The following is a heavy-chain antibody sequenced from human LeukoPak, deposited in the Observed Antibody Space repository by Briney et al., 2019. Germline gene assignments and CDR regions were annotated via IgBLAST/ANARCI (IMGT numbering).Heavy chain of an antibody. J-gene: IGHJ4*02. CDR1: GYTFTSYA. CDR3: ARDVMGLATDY. D-gene: IGHD6-19*01. V-gene: IGHV1-3*01. CDR2: INAGNGDT. Sequence: ASVKVSCKASGYTFTSYAMQWVRQAPGQRHEWMGWINAGNGDTKYSQKFQGRVTITRDTSASTAYMELSSLRSEDTAVYYCARDVMGLATDYWGQGTLVTVSS.